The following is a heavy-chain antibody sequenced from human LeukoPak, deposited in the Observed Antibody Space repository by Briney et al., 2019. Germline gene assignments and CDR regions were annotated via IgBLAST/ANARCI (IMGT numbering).Heavy chain of an antibody. CDR2: IGSSGDST. CDR1: GFTFSSYA. D-gene: IGHD2-2*01. J-gene: IGHJ4*02. V-gene: IGHV3-23*01. Sequence: GGSLRLSCAASGFTFSSYAMSWVRQAPGKGLEWVSGIGSSGDSTFYADSVEGRFTISRDNSKNTLYLEMNSLRVEDTAVYYCASRSPASDYWGQGTLVTVSS. CDR3: ASRSPASDY.